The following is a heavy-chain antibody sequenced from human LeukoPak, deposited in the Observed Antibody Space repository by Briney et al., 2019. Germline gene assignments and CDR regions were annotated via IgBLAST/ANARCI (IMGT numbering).Heavy chain of an antibody. CDR2: IRSRAYGGTT. D-gene: IGHD5-24*01. J-gene: IGHJ4*02. Sequence: GGPLRLSCTASIYTFGDYAMSWFRPARGKGLEWVAFIRSRAYGGTTEYAASVQGRFTISRDDSKSIAYLQMNSLKTEDTAVYYCTSFYRGWLQSEYYFDYWGQGTLVTVSS. V-gene: IGHV3-49*03. CDR3: TSFYRGWLQSEYYFDY. CDR1: IYTFGDYA.